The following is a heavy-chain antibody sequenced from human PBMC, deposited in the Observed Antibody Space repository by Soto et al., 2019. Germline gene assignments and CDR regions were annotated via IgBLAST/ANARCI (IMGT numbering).Heavy chain of an antibody. CDR1: GFSLSTSPVG. V-gene: IGHV2-5*02. Sequence: QITLKESGPTLVKPTQTLTLTCTFSGFSLSTSPVGVGWIRQPPGKALEWLALIYWDDDVGYSPSLKSRLTITKDTSKNQVVLTMNNMDPVDTATYYCAHRHGYGELRLWGQGTLVTVSS. D-gene: IGHD4-17*01. J-gene: IGHJ1*01. CDR2: IYWDDDV. CDR3: AHRHGYGELRL.